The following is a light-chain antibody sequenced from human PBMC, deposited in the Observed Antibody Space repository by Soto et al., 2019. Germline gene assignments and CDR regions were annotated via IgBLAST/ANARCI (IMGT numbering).Light chain of an antibody. Sequence: QSVLTQPPSASGSRGQSVTISCTGTSSDVGGYNYVSWYQQHPGKAPKLMIYEVSKRPSGVPDRFSGSKSGNTASLTVSGLQAEDEADYYCSSYAGSNYWVFGGGTKLTVL. J-gene: IGLJ3*02. V-gene: IGLV2-8*01. CDR3: SSYAGSNYWV. CDR2: EVS. CDR1: SSDVGGYNY.